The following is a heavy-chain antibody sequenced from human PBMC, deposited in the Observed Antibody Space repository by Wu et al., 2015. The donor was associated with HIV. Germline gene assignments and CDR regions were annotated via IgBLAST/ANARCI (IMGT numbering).Heavy chain of an antibody. Sequence: QVQLLQSGPEVKKPGASVKVSCKASGYKFADYHLNWIRQAPGQGFEWMGRFIIASGGANLAQKFQGRVTMTRSLSITTAYLELSRLTSDDTATYYCVHSGWGSDFHYDYVGPGDTGHRLL. D-gene: IGHD3-16*01. CDR1: GYKFADYH. J-gene: IGHJ4*02. CDR2: FIIASGGA. V-gene: IGHV1-2*02. CDR3: VHSGWGSDFHYDY.